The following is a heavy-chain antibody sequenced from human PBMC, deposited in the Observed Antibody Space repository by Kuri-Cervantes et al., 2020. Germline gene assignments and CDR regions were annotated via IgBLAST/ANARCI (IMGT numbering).Heavy chain of an antibody. CDR3: AYYHCSGGSCYFDY. J-gene: IGHJ4*02. D-gene: IGHD2-15*01. Sequence: SETLSLTCTVSGGSISSYYWSWVRQPPGKGLEWIGYIYYSGSTNYNPSLKSRVTISVDTSKNQFSLKLSSVTAADTAVYYCAYYHCSGGSCYFDYWGQGNLVTVSS. CDR1: GGSISSYY. CDR2: IYYSGST. V-gene: IGHV4-59*01.